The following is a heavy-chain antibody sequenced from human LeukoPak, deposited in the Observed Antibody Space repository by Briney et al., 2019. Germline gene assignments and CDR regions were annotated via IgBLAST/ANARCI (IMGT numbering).Heavy chain of an antibody. CDR1: GGSFFGYH. D-gene: IGHD4-23*01. CDR3: ARDPTTVITTPYYFDD. Sequence: SETLSLTCAVSGGSFFGYHWNWVRQVPGKGLEWIGEINHRGITNYNPSLKSRVTISLDTSKNQFSLRLRSVIAADTAVYYCARDPTTVITTPYYFDDWGQGTLVTVCS. CDR2: INHRGIT. V-gene: IGHV4-34*01. J-gene: IGHJ4*02.